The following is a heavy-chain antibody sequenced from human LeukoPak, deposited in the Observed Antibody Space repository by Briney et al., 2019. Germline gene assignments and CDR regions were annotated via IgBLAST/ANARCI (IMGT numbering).Heavy chain of an antibody. CDR1: GYTFTSYG. D-gene: IGHD4-11*01. V-gene: IGHV1-18*01. Sequence: SVKVSCKASGYTFTSYGISWVRQAPGQGLEWMGWISTYNGNTNYTQKLQGRVTMTTDTSTTTAYMELRSMTSDDTAVYYCARDPTTQTFDYWGQGTLVTVYS. J-gene: IGHJ4*02. CDR2: ISTYNGNT. CDR3: ARDPTTQTFDY.